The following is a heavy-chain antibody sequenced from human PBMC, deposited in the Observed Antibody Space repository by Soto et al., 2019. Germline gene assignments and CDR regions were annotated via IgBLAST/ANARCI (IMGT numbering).Heavy chain of an antibody. CDR3: ARSPGGRWEAHFDY. CDR1: GYTFTSYG. D-gene: IGHD1-26*01. V-gene: IGHV1-18*01. CDR2: ISAYNGNT. Sequence: ASVKVSCKASGYTFTSYGISWVRQAPGQGLEWMGWISAYNGNTNYAQKLQGRVTMTTDTSTSTAYMELRSLRSDDTAVYYCARSPGGRWEAHFDYWGQGTPVTVSA. J-gene: IGHJ4*02.